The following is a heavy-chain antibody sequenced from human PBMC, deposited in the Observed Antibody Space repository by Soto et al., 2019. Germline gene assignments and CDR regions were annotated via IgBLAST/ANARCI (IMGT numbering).Heavy chain of an antibody. CDR2: ISSSSSYI. CDR3: ARDLRKGAFDI. J-gene: IGHJ3*02. D-gene: IGHD3-16*01. CDR1: GFTFSSYS. V-gene: IGHV3-21*01. Sequence: SLRLSCAASGFTFSSYSMNWVRQAPGKGLEWVSSISSSSSYIYYADSVKGRFTISRDNAKNSLYLQMNSLRAEDTAVYYCARDLRKGAFDIWGQGTMVTVSS.